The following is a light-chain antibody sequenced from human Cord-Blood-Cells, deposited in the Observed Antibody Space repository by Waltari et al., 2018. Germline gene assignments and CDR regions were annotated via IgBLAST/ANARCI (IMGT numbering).Light chain of an antibody. CDR3: SSYAGSNNYV. V-gene: IGLV2-8*01. CDR1: SSDVGGYNY. CDR2: EVS. Sequence: QSALTQPPSASGSPGQSVTISCTGTSSDVGGYNYVSWYQQHPGKAPKLMIYEVSKRPSGGPDRFSVSKSGNTAFLAVSGLQAEDEADYYCSSYAGSNNYVFGTGTKVTVL. J-gene: IGLJ1*01.